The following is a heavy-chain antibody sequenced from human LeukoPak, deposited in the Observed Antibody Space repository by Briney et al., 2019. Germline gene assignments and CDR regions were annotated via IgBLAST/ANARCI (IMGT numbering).Heavy chain of an antibody. CDR1: GGSIGGYY. V-gene: IGHV4-59*08. D-gene: IGHD4-17*01. Sequence: SETLSLTCTVSGGSIGGYYWSWIRQPPGKGLEWLGYIYYTGTTNYNPSLKSRVTISVDTSKNQFSLMLSSVTAADTAVYYCARYTVTTGGDAFDIWGQGTMVTVSS. CDR2: IYYTGTT. CDR3: ARYTVTTGGDAFDI. J-gene: IGHJ3*02.